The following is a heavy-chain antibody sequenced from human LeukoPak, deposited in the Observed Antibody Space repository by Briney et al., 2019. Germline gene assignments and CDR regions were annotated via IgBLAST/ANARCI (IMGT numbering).Heavy chain of an antibody. CDR1: GFSLSASGMG. V-gene: IGHV2-70*01. D-gene: IGHD6-13*01. CDR3: ARSTYSSRSFDP. CDR2: IDWDDDK. J-gene: IGHJ5*02. Sequence: SGPALVKPTQTLTLTCTFSGFSLSASGMGVSWIRQPPGKALEWLALIDWDDDKYYITSLKTRLTISKDTSKNQVVLTMTNMDPVDTATYYCARSTYSSRSFDPWGQGTLVTVSS.